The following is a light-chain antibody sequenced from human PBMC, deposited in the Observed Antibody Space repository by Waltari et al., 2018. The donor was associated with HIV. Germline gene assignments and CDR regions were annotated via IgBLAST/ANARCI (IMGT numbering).Light chain of an antibody. Sequence: DIVMTQSPLSLPVTPGEPASISCRSSQSLLNSNGFNSLDWYLQKPGQSRQLLIYLGSNRASGVPDRFSGSGSGTDFTLKISRVEAEDVGVYYCMQALQTPLITFGQGTRLEIK. V-gene: IGKV2-28*01. J-gene: IGKJ5*01. CDR1: QSLLNSNGFNS. CDR2: LGS. CDR3: MQALQTPLIT.